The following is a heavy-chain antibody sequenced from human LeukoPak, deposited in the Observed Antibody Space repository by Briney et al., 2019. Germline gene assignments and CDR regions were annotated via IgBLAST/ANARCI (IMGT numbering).Heavy chain of an antibody. J-gene: IGHJ4*02. D-gene: IGHD4-17*01. CDR3: AGVNFGDLPF. V-gene: IGHV3-7*04. CDR2: IKQDGSEK. Sequence: GGSLRLSCAASGFTFSNAWMSWVRQAPGEGLEWVANIKQDGSEKYYVDSVKGRFTISRDNAENSLYLQMDSLRAEDTAVYYRAGVNFGDLPFWGQGTLVTVSS. CDR1: GFTFSNAW.